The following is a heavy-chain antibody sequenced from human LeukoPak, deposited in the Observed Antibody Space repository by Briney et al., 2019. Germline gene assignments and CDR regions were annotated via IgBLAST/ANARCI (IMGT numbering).Heavy chain of an antibody. Sequence: GGSLRLSCAASRFTFSSYGMHWVRQAPGKGLEWVAFIHYDGSNKYYADSVKGRFTISRDNAKNSVYLQMNSLRAEDTAVYYCARDTGHWGQGTLVTVSS. D-gene: IGHD1-14*01. CDR2: IHYDGSNK. V-gene: IGHV3-30*02. CDR3: ARDTGH. CDR1: RFTFSSYG. J-gene: IGHJ4*02.